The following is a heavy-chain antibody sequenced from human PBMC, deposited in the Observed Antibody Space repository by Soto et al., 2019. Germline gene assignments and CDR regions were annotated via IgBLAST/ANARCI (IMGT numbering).Heavy chain of an antibody. CDR1: GGSISSSSC. Sequence: PSETLSRTCAVSGGSISSSSCWSWVRQPPGKGLEWIGEIYHTGNTNYNPSRESRVSISVDKSKSQFSLNLNSVTAADTAVYYCARDSRAAAGNRRNYLDNRGRETRGTVAS. V-gene: IGHV4-4*02. J-gene: IGHJ4*02. D-gene: IGHD6-13*01. CDR3: ARDSRAAAGNRRNYLDN. CDR2: IYHTGNT.